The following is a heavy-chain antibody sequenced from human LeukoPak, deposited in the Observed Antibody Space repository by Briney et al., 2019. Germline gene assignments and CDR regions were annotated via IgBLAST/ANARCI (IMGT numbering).Heavy chain of an antibody. CDR3: ATGGGLGLQENAFDI. CDR2: IIPIFGTA. CDR1: GYTFTSYG. Sequence: ASVKVSCKASGYTFTSYGISWVRQAPGQGLEWMGGIIPIFGTANYAQKFQGRVTITTDESTSTAYMELSSLRSEDTAVYYCATGGGLGLQENAFDIWGQGTMVTVSS. V-gene: IGHV1-69*05. D-gene: IGHD3/OR15-3a*01. J-gene: IGHJ3*02.